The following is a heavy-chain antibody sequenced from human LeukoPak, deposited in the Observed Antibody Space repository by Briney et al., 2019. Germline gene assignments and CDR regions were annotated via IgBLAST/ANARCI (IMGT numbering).Heavy chain of an antibody. CDR3: AKYCSGGNCYSGLY. D-gene: IGHD2-15*01. Sequence: PAGGSLRLSCAASGFTFSSYAMSWVRQAPGKGLEWVSAISGSGGSTYYADSVKGRFTISRDNSKNTLYLQMNSLRAEDTAVYYCAKYCSGGNCYSGLYWGQGTLVTVSS. CDR1: GFTFSSYA. V-gene: IGHV3-23*01. CDR2: ISGSGGST. J-gene: IGHJ4*02.